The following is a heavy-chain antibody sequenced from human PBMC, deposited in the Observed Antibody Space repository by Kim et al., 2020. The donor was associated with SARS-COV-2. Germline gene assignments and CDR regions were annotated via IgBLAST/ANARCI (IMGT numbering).Heavy chain of an antibody. V-gene: IGHV3-21*01. Sequence: ADSVKGRFTISRDNAKNSLYLQMNSLRAEDTAVYYCARDLGPQWPRLFDPWGQGTLVTVSS. CDR3: ARDLGPQWPRLFDP. J-gene: IGHJ5*02. D-gene: IGHD6-19*01.